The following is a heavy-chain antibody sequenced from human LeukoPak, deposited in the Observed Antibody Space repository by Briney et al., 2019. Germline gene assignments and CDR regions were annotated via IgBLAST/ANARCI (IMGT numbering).Heavy chain of an antibody. Sequence: PGGSLRLSCTASGFTFGDYAMSWFRQAPGKGLEWVGFIRGKAYGGTTEYAASVKGRFTISRDDSKSIAYLQMNSLKTEDLAVDYCTRDLPYNYSDYVYNWFDPWGQGTLVTVSS. CDR1: GFTFGDYA. CDR3: TRDLPYNYSDYVYNWFDP. J-gene: IGHJ5*02. D-gene: IGHD4-11*01. CDR2: IRGKAYGGTT. V-gene: IGHV3-49*03.